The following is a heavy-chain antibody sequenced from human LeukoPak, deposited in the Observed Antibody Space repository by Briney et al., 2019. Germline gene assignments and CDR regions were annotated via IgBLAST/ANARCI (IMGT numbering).Heavy chain of an antibody. D-gene: IGHD5-12*01. Sequence: SVKVSCKASGGTFSSYAISWVRQAPGQGLEWMGRIIPILGIANYAQKFQGRVTITADKSTSTAYMELSSLRSEDTAVYYCARDEVATPREFDYWGQGTLVTVSS. V-gene: IGHV1-69*04. CDR1: GGTFSSYA. CDR2: IIPILGIA. CDR3: ARDEVATPREFDY. J-gene: IGHJ4*02.